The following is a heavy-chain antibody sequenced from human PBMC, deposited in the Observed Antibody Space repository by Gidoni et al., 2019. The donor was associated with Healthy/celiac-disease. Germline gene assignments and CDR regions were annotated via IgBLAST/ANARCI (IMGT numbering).Heavy chain of an antibody. CDR1: GGSISRGGYS. Sequence: QLQLQESGSGLVKPSQTLSLTCAVSGGSISRGGYSWSWIRQPPGKGLEWIGYIYHSGSTYYNPSLKSRVTISVDRSKNQFSLKLSSVTAADTAVYYCARGRYNWNYEGLYYYYGMDVWGQGTTVTVSS. V-gene: IGHV4-30-2*01. CDR2: IYHSGST. D-gene: IGHD1-7*01. J-gene: IGHJ6*02. CDR3: ARGRYNWNYEGLYYYYGMDV.